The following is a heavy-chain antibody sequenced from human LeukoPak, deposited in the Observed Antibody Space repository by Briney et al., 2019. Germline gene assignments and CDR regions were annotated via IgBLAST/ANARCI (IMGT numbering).Heavy chain of an antibody. V-gene: IGHV4-34*01. CDR3: ARFSIFGVVSDAFDI. J-gene: IGHJ3*02. CDR1: GGSFSGYY. D-gene: IGHD3-3*01. Sequence: SETLSPTCAVYGGSFSGYYWSWIRQPPGKGLEWIGEINHSGSTNYNPSLKSRVTISVDTSKNQFSLKLSSVTAADTAVYYCARFSIFGVVSDAFDIWGQGTMVTVSS. CDR2: INHSGST.